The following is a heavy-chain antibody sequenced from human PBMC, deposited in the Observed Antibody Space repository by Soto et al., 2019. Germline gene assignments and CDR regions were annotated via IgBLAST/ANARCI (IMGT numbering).Heavy chain of an antibody. J-gene: IGHJ6*02. CDR1: GFTFSSYG. V-gene: IGHV3-33*01. Sequence: PGGSLRLSCAASGFTFSSYGMHWVRQAPGKGLEWVAVIWYDGSNKYYADSVKGRFTTSRDNSKNTLYLQMNSLRAEDTAVYYCARGPPSGSSSPPYGMDVWGQGTTVTVSS. D-gene: IGHD6-6*01. CDR3: ARGPPSGSSSPPYGMDV. CDR2: IWYDGSNK.